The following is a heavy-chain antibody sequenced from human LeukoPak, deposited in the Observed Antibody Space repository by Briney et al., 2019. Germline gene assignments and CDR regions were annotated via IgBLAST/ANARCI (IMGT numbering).Heavy chain of an antibody. J-gene: IGHJ6*02. D-gene: IGHD1-26*01. CDR1: GFTFSSYA. CDR2: IRYDGSNK. CDR3: AKDWELLGYYYYYGMDV. V-gene: IGHV3-30*02. Sequence: GRSLRLSCAASGFTFSSYAMHWVRQAPGKGLEWVTFIRYDGSNKYYTDSVKGRFTISRDNSKNTLYLQMNSLRAEDTAVYYCAKDWELLGYYYYYGMDVWGQGTTVTVSS.